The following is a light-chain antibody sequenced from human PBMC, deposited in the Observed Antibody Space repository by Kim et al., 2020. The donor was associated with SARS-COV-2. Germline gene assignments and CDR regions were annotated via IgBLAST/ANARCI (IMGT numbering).Light chain of an antibody. V-gene: IGKV3-15*01. Sequence: PGGRATRTCGASQSVRNDLAWYQQRPGQAPRLLVDGGSTRATGVPLRISGSGSGTNFTLSVSSLQPEDSGVYYCQKYNSWPLTFGGGTKVDIK. CDR1: QSVRND. J-gene: IGKJ4*01. CDR2: GGS. CDR3: QKYNSWPLT.